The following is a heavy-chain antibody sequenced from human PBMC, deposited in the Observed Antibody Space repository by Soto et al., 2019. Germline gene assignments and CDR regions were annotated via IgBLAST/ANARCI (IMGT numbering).Heavy chain of an antibody. V-gene: IGHV1-2*04. D-gene: IGHD2-2*01. Sequence: ASVKVSCKASGYTFTGYYMHWVRQAPGQGLEWMGWINPNSGGTNYAQKFQGWVTMTRDTSISTAYMELSRLRSDDTAVYYCARDGGGSIVVVPEYLFDPWGQGTLVTVSS. CDR3: ARDGGGSIVVVPEYLFDP. CDR1: GYTFTGYY. J-gene: IGHJ5*02. CDR2: INPNSGGT.